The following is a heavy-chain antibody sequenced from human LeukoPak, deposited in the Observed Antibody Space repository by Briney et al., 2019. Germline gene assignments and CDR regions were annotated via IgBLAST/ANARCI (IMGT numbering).Heavy chain of an antibody. J-gene: IGHJ3*02. CDR2: IHYSGNT. D-gene: IGHD2-21*01. CDR1: GGSITTNY. CDR3: VKRQYYGNNCYFSAFDM. V-gene: IGHV4-59*01. Sequence: SETLSLTCTVSGGSITTNYWSWIRQPPGRGLEWIGYIHYSGNTNNNPSLKGRVTISVDTSRNQFSLKLSSVTAADTAVYYCVKRQYYGNNCYFSAFDMWGQGTVVTVSS.